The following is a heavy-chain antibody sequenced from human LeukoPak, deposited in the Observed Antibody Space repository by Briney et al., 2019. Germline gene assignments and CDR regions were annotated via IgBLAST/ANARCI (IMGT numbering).Heavy chain of an antibody. J-gene: IGHJ4*02. CDR1: GGSISSGTYY. V-gene: IGHV4-61*02. CDR3: ARGALPGADEYYFDY. Sequence: SETLSLTCTVSGGSISSGTYYWGWIRQPAGKGLEWIGRISTSESTNYNSSLKSRVTISVDTSKNQFSLKLSSVTAADTAVYYCARGALPGADEYYFDYWGQGTLVTVSS. D-gene: IGHD1-14*01. CDR2: ISTSEST.